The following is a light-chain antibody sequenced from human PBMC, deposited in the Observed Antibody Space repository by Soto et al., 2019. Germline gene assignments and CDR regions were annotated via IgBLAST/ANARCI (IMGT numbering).Light chain of an antibody. CDR1: QSISRS. CDR2: DAS. J-gene: IGKJ1*01. V-gene: IGKV1-5*01. Sequence: DIPMTQSPATLSASVGDTVTITCRASQSISRSLAWYRQKPGKAPKVLISDASNLESGVPSRFGGSGSGTEFTLTITSLQPDDFATYYCQQYVSYSPWTFGQGTKVEMK. CDR3: QQYVSYSPWT.